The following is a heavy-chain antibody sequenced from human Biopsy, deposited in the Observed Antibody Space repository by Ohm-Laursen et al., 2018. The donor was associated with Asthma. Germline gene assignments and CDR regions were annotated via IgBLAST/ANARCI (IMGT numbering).Heavy chain of an antibody. Sequence: SVKVSCKVPGGTFSNFAISWVRQAPGQGLEWLGGIMTVFGTTNYAQKLQGRVTITADESTSTAYMEVTSLRSEEPAIYYCARCQVGYSSGWSLLLKKIYYSGMDVWGQGTAVTVSS. CDR2: IMTVFGTT. J-gene: IGHJ6*02. V-gene: IGHV1-69*13. CDR3: ARCQVGYSSGWSLLLKKIYYSGMDV. D-gene: IGHD6-19*01. CDR1: GGTFSNFA.